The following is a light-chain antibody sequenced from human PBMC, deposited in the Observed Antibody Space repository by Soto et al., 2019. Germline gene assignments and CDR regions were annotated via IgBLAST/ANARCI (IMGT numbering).Light chain of an antibody. V-gene: IGKV1-5*03. CDR3: QQYNTFPFT. CDR2: KAS. J-gene: IGKJ3*01. CDR1: QSISSW. Sequence: DTQMTQSPSTLSASAGDRVTITCRASQSISSWLAWYQQKPGKAPKLLIYKASSLESGVPPRFSGSGSGTEFTLTIISLQPDDFATYYCQQYNTFPFTFGPGTTVDIK.